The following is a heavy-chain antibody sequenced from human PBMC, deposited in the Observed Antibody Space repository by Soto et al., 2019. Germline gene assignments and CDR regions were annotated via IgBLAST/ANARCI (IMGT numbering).Heavy chain of an antibody. J-gene: IGHJ6*02. CDR2: IIPIFGTA. Sequence: VSCKASGSTFSSYAIGWMRRAPAQRLEWMGGIIPIFGTANYAQKFQGRVTITADESTSTAYMELSSLRSEDTAVYYGGRDPGIAAAVDVCGEAITVTVSS. CDR3: GRDPGIAAAVDV. V-gene: IGHV1-69*01. CDR1: GSTFSSYA. D-gene: IGHD6-13*01.